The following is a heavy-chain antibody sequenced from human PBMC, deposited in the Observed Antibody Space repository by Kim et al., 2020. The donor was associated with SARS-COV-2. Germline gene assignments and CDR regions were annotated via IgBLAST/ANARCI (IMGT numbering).Heavy chain of an antibody. Sequence: GGSLRLSCAASGFTFSSYGMHWVRQAPGKGLEWVAVIWYDGSNKYYADSVKGRFTISRDNSKNTPYLQMNSLRAEDTAVYYCAREEAVAGIRGYPTGPIDHWGQGTLVTVSS. D-gene: IGHD6-19*01. V-gene: IGHV3-33*01. J-gene: IGHJ4*02. CDR3: AREEAVAGIRGYPTGPIDH. CDR1: GFTFSSYG. CDR2: IWYDGSNK.